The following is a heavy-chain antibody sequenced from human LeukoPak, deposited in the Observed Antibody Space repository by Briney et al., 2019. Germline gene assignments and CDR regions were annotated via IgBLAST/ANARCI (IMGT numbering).Heavy chain of an antibody. CDR1: GFTFSSYS. CDR2: ISSSSSYI. V-gene: IGHV3-21*01. Sequence: GGSLRLSCAASGFTFSSYSMSWIRQAPGKGLEWVSSISSSSSYIYYADSVKGRLTISRDNAKTSLDLQMNSLKAEDTAVYYCRSSGYYGMDVWGQGTTVTVSS. CDR3: RSSGYYGMDV. J-gene: IGHJ6*02. D-gene: IGHD3-22*01.